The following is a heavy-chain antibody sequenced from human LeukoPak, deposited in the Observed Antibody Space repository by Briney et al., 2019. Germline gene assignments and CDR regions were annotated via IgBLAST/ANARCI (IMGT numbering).Heavy chain of an antibody. CDR3: ARDLVGATAFDI. CDR2: IIPIFGTA. J-gene: IGHJ3*02. D-gene: IGHD1-26*01. CDR1: GYTFSSYA. V-gene: IGHV1-69*01. Sequence: ASVKVSCKASGYTFSSYAISWVRQAPGQGLEWMGGIIPIFGTANYAQKFQGRVTITADESTSTAYMELSSLRSEDTAVYYCARDLVGATAFDIWGQGTMVTVSS.